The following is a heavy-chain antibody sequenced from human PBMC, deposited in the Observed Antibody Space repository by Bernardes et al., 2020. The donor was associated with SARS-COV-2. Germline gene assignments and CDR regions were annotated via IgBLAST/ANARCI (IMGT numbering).Heavy chain of an antibody. J-gene: IGHJ4*02. CDR3: ARGHTTAGTDYYDY. CDR2: INAAGSTR. D-gene: IGHD1-1*01. V-gene: IGHV3-48*04. Sequence: GGSLRLSCAASGLTFRGYGMNWVRQAPGKGLEWISYINAAGSTRYSADSVKGRFTISRDNAKKSLYLQMHSLTAEGTAVYYCARGHTTAGTDYYDYWGQGTLVTVSS. CDR1: GLTFRGYG.